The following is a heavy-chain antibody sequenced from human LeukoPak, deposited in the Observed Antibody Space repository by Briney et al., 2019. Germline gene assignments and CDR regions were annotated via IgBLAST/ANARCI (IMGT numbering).Heavy chain of an antibody. Sequence: GASVKVSCKASGYTFTSYDINWVRQATGQGLEWMGWMNPNSGNTGYAQKFQGRVTMTRNTSISTVYMELSSLRSEDTAVYYCARGRVVPAAIWDAYYYYYGMDVWGQGTTVTVSS. CDR2: MNPNSGNT. D-gene: IGHD2-2*02. V-gene: IGHV1-8*01. CDR3: ARGRVVPAAIWDAYYYYYGMDV. CDR1: GYTFTSYD. J-gene: IGHJ6*02.